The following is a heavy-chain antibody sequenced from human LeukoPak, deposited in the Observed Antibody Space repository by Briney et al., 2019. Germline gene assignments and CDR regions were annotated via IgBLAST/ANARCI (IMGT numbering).Heavy chain of an antibody. V-gene: IGHV4-59*08. D-gene: IGHD6-13*01. CDR1: GGSISSYY. CDR3: ARVIPSGYSSSWYYFDY. J-gene: IGHJ4*02. Sequence: SETLSLTCTVSGGSISSYYWSWTRQPPGKGLEWIGYIYYSGSTNYNPSLKSRVTISVDTSKNQFSLKLSSVTAADTAVYYCARVIPSGYSSSWYYFDYWGQGTLVTVSS. CDR2: IYYSGST.